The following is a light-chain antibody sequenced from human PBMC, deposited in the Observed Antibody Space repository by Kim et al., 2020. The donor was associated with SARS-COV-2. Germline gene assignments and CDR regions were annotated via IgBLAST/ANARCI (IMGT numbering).Light chain of an antibody. J-gene: IGKJ5*01. CDR3: QQTFNIPIT. CDR1: QYISDY. V-gene: IGKV1-39*01. Sequence: ASVGDRVTVTCRASQYISDYVSWYQHRPGKAPNLLIYSASNLQSGVPARFSGSGSGTDFTLTISSLQPEDLGTYYCQQTFNIPITFGQGTRLEIK. CDR2: SAS.